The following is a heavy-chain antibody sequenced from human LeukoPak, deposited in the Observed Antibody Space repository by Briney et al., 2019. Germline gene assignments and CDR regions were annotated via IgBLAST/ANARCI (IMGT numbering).Heavy chain of an antibody. D-gene: IGHD3-10*01. J-gene: IGHJ4*02. V-gene: IGHV4-38-2*02. Sequence: PSETLSLTCTVSGYSISSGYYWGWIRQPPGKGLEWIGSIYHSGSTYYNPSLKSRVTISVDTSKNQFSLKLSSVTAADTAVYYCARRVLLWSWRNWGQGTLVTVSS. CDR1: GYSISSGYY. CDR2: IYHSGST. CDR3: ARRVLLWSWRN.